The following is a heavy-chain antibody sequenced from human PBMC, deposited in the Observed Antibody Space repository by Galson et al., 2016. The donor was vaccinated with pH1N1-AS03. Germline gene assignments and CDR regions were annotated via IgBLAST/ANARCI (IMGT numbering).Heavy chain of an antibody. CDR2: ISHSGNT. V-gene: IGHV4-38-2*01. CDR1: GYSISSGIH. CDR3: ARFSGSYQFDY. J-gene: IGHJ4*02. Sequence: SETLSLTCAVSGYSISSGIHWAWVRQPPSKGLEWIGTISHSGNTYYNPSLKSRVTMSVDTSKNQFSLKLSSVTAADAAVYYCARFSGSYQFDYWGQGTLVTVSS. D-gene: IGHD1-26*01.